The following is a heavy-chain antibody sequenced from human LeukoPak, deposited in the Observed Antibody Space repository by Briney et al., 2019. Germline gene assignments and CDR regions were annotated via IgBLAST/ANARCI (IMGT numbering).Heavy chain of an antibody. Sequence: ASVKASCKASGGTFSSYGISWVRQAPGQGLEWMGWINPNSGGTNYAQKFQGWVTMTRDTSISTAYMELSRLRSDDTAVYYCARGQFSSSWYAGSNWFDPWGQGTLVTVSS. CDR2: INPNSGGT. J-gene: IGHJ5*02. CDR1: GGTFSSYG. D-gene: IGHD6-13*01. CDR3: ARGQFSSSWYAGSNWFDP. V-gene: IGHV1-2*04.